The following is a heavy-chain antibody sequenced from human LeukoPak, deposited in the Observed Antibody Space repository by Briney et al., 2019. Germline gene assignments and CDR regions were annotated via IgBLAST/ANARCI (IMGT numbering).Heavy chain of an antibody. Sequence: SQTLSLTCTVSGGSISSGGYYWSWIRQHPGKGLEWIGYIYYSGSTYYNPSLKSRVTISVDTSKNQFSLKLSSVTAADTAVYYCARETPCSSSWYLDYWGQGTLVTVSS. J-gene: IGHJ4*02. D-gene: IGHD6-13*01. CDR1: GGSISSGGYY. CDR3: ARETPCSSSWYLDY. CDR2: IYYSGST. V-gene: IGHV4-31*03.